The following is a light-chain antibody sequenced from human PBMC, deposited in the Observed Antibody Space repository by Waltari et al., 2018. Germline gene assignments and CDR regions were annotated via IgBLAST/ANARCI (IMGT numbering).Light chain of an antibody. J-gene: IGKJ4*01. Sequence: DIVMTQSPDPLAVSLGETVTIHCRSSQTILDTYDKNYLAWHQQKPGQSPRLLIYWASTREFGVPDRFSGSGSGTDFTLTISGLQAEDVAVYYCQQYFNTPITFGGGTKVEIK. CDR2: WAS. CDR1: QTILDTYDKNY. CDR3: QQYFNTPIT. V-gene: IGKV4-1*01.